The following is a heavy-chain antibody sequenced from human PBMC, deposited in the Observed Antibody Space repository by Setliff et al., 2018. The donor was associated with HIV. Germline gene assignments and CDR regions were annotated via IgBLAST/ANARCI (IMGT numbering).Heavy chain of an antibody. D-gene: IGHD2-15*01. V-gene: IGHV4-59*01. CDR2: ISDSGTT. CDR3: ARGGASSKYLDP. Sequence: SETLSLTCTVSGGPISPYYWSWIRQPPGKGLEWIAWISDSGTTNYNHSLKSRVTLSVDTSKNQFSLSLTSVTGADTAVYYCARGGASSKYLDPWGQGTLVTVSS. CDR1: GGPISPYY. J-gene: IGHJ5*02.